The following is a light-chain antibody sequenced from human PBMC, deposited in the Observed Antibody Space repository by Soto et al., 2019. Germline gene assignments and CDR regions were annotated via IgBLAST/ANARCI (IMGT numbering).Light chain of an antibody. Sequence: QSVLTQPPSASGTPGQRVTISCSGSSSNIGNFYVYWYQQLPGTAPKLLIYKNNQRPLGVPDRFSGSKSGTSASLAISGLRSEDEADYYCDAWDDSLSGPGVFGGGTQLTVL. V-gene: IGLV1-47*01. CDR3: DAWDDSLSGPGV. CDR2: KNN. CDR1: SSNIGNFY. J-gene: IGLJ7*01.